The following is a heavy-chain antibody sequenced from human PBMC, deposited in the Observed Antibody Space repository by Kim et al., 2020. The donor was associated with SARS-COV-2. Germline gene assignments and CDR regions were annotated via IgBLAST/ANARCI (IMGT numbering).Heavy chain of an antibody. V-gene: IGHV3-33*01. CDR2: IWYDGSNK. D-gene: IGHD6-13*01. CDR3: ARDRTSSRLDY. Sequence: GGSLRLSCAASGFTFSSYGMHWVRQAPGKGLEWVAVIWYDGSNKYYADSVKGRFTISRDNSKNTLYLQMNSLRAEDTAVYYCARDRTSSRLDYWGQGTLVTVSS. J-gene: IGHJ4*02. CDR1: GFTFSSYG.